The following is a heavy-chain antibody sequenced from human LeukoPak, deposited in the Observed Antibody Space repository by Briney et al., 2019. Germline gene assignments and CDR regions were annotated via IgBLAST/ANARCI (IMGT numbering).Heavy chain of an antibody. J-gene: IGHJ4*02. V-gene: IGHV3-30-3*01. CDR1: GFTFSSYA. CDR2: ISYDGSNK. D-gene: IGHD3-22*01. CDR3: ASLYYYDSSGYYYSGY. Sequence: GGSLRLSCAASGFTFSSYAMHWVRQAPGKGLEWVAVISYDGSNKYYADSVKGRFTISRDNSKNTLYLQMNSLRAEDTAVYYCASLYYYDSSGYYYSGYWGQGTLVTVSS.